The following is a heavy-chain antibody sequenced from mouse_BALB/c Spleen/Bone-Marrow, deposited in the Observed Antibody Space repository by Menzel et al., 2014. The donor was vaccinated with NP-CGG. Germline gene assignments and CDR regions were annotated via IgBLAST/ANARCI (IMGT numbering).Heavy chain of an antibody. J-gene: IGHJ1*01. D-gene: IGHD1-3*01. CDR2: IDPANGNT. V-gene: IGHV14-3*02. CDR3: AKYNYGLYFDV. Sequence: EVKLMESGAELVKPGASVKLSCTASGFNIKDTYIHWVKQRPEQGLEWIGRIDPANGNTKYDPKFQGKATITADTSSNAAYLQLSSLTSEDAAVDYCAKYNYGLYFDVWGAGTTVTVSS. CDR1: GFNIKDTY.